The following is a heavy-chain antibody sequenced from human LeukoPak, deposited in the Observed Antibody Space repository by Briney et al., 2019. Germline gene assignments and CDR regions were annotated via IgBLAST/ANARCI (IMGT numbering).Heavy chain of an antibody. CDR1: GFTFSSYS. CDR3: ARVADYGDYGWFDP. D-gene: IGHD4-17*01. CDR2: IYDSGDT. V-gene: IGHV3-53*01. J-gene: IGHJ5*02. Sequence: GGSLRLSCAASGFTFSSYSMNWVRQAPGKGLEWVSVIYDSGDTYYANSVKGRFTISRDNSKNTVYLQMNSLRAEDTAVYFCARVADYGDYGWFDPWGQGTQVTVSS.